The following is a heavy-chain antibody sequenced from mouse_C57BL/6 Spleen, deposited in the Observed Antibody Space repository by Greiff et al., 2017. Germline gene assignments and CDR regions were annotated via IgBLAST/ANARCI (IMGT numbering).Heavy chain of an antibody. Sequence: VQLQQSGAELVKPGASVKLSCKASGYAFNSYWMNWVKQRPGKGLEWIGQICPGDGDTNYNGKVKGKATLTADKTPSTAYMQLSRLTSEDSAVYFCARKGAFYYFDYWGQGTTLTVSS. CDR2: ICPGDGDT. V-gene: IGHV1-80*01. J-gene: IGHJ2*01. CDR1: GYAFNSYW. CDR3: ARKGAFYYFDY.